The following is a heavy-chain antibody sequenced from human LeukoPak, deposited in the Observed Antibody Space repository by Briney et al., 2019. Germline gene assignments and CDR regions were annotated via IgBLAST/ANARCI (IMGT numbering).Heavy chain of an antibody. J-gene: IGHJ5*02. CDR1: GGTFSSYA. Sequence: ASVKVSRKASGGTFSSYAISWVRQAPGQGLEWMGRIIPILGIANYAQKFQGRVTITADKSTSTAYMELSSLRSEDTAVYYCASGYCSGGSCLTYNWFDPWGQGTLVTVSS. CDR3: ASGYCSGGSCLTYNWFDP. D-gene: IGHD2-15*01. CDR2: IIPILGIA. V-gene: IGHV1-69*04.